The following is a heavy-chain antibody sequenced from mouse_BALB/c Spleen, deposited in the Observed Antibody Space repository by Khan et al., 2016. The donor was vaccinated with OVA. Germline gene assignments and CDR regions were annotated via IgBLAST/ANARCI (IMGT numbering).Heavy chain of an antibody. CDR3: ARYPSWYFDV. V-gene: IGHV1-63*02. Sequence: QMQLEESGAELLRPGTSVKMSGKAGGYTFTNYLIGWVKQRPGHGLEWIGDIYPGVYYTNYNEKFKGKATLTADTSSSTVFMQLSSLTFEDSAIYYCARYPSWYFDVWGAGTTVTVSS. J-gene: IGHJ1*01. CDR2: IYPGVYYT. CDR1: GYTFTNYL.